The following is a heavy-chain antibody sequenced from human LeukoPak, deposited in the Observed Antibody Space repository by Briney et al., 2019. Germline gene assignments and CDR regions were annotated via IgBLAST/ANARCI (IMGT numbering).Heavy chain of an antibody. CDR2: IYHSGST. V-gene: IGHV4-30-2*01. CDR3: ARIAVAGTVDY. J-gene: IGHJ4*02. CDR1: GGSISSGGYS. Sequence: SETLSLTCAVSGGSISSGGYSWSWIRQPPGKGLEWIGYIYHSGSTYYNPSLKSRVTISVDRSKNLFSLRLNSVTAADTAVYYCARIAVAGTVDYWGQGTLATVSS. D-gene: IGHD6-19*01.